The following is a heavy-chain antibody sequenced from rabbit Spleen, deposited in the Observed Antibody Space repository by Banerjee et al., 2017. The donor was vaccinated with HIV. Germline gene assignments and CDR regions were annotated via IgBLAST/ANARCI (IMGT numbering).Heavy chain of an antibody. CDR1: GIDFSSKS. Sequence: QSLEESGGDLVKPGASLTLTCTASGIDFSSKSVYWVRQAPGKGLEWIACIGTATSGGTYYASWAKGRFTISKTSSTTVTLQMTSLTAADTATYFCARNFDLWGPGTLVTV. CDR3: ARNFDL. V-gene: IGHV1S40*01. CDR2: IGTATSGGT. J-gene: IGHJ4*01.